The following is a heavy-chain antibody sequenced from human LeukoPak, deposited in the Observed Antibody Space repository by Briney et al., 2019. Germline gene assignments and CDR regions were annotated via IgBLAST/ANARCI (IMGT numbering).Heavy chain of an antibody. CDR3: AKGSGYDERDFDY. Sequence: GGSLRLSCAASGFTVSSNYMNWVRQAPGKGLEWVSAISGSGGSTYYADSVKGRFTISRDNSKNTLYLQMNSLRAEDTAVYYCAKGSGYDERDFDYWGQGTLVTVSS. D-gene: IGHD5-12*01. CDR1: GFTVSSNY. V-gene: IGHV3-23*01. J-gene: IGHJ4*02. CDR2: ISGSGGST.